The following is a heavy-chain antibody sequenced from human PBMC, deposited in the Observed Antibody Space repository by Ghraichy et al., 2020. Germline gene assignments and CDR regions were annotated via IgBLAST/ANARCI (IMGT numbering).Heavy chain of an antibody. CDR2: IKQDGSEK. V-gene: IGHV3-7*03. CDR1: GFTFSIYW. D-gene: IGHD6-19*01. Sequence: GGSLRLSCAASGFTFSIYWMSWVRQAPGKGLEWVANIKQDGSEKYYVDSVKGRFTISRDNAKNSLYLQMNSLTAEDTAVYYCARDRELSGWYSPYYYGMDVWGQGTTVTVSS. J-gene: IGHJ6*02. CDR3: ARDRELSGWYSPYYYGMDV.